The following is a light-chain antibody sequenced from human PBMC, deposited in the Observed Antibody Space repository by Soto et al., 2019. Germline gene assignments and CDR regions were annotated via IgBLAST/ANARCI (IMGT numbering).Light chain of an antibody. CDR1: SSDVGSYKF. V-gene: IGLV2-23*03. Sequence: QSALTQPASVSGSPGQSITISCTGTSSDVGSYKFVSWYQQHPGKAPKLMIYEGSKRPSGVSERFSGSKSGNTASLTISGLQAEDEADYFCCSYAGGSNVFGVGTKVTVL. J-gene: IGLJ1*01. CDR3: CSYAGGSNV. CDR2: EGS.